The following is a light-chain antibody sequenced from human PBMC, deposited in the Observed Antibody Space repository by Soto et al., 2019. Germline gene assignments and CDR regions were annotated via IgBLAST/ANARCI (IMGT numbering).Light chain of an antibody. J-gene: IGKJ5*01. V-gene: IGKV3-11*01. Sequence: EIVLTQSPATLSLSPGERATLSCRASQSVNIYLAWYQQKPGQAPRLLIYDSSHRATGIPDRFSGSGSGTDFTLTISRLEPEDFAVYYCQQRSKWPPDFGQGTRLEIK. CDR2: DSS. CDR1: QSVNIY. CDR3: QQRSKWPPD.